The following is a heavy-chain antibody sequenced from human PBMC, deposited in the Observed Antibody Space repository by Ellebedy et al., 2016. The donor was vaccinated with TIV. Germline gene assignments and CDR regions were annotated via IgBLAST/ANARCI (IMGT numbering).Heavy chain of an antibody. J-gene: IGHJ6*02. CDR2: INSDGSST. Sequence: PGGSLRLSCAASEFTFSSSWMHWVRQGPGTGLVWVSRINSDGSSTSYADSVKGRFTIPRDNATNTLYLQMNSLRAEDTAVYYCAREGDTAMVHGMDVWGQGTTVTVSS. V-gene: IGHV3-74*01. CDR3: AREGDTAMVHGMDV. D-gene: IGHD5-18*01. CDR1: EFTFSSSW.